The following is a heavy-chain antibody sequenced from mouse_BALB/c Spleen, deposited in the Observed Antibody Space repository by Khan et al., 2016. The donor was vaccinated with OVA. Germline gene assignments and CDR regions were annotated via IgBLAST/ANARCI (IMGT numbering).Heavy chain of an antibody. CDR1: GFTFSGFG. D-gene: IGHD4-1*01. J-gene: IGHJ2*01. CDR2: ISDDSNNI. V-gene: IGHV5-17*02. Sequence: EVELVESGGGLVQTGGSRKLSCAASGFTFSGFGMHWVRQAPEKGLEWVAYISDDSNNIYYSDTVKGRFTISRDNPKNTLFLQMTSLRSDDTAMYYCARTGYYYFDYWGQGTTLTVSS. CDR3: ARTGYYYFDY.